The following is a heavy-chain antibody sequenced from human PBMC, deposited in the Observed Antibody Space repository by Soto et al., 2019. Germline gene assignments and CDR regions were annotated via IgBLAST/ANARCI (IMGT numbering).Heavy chain of an antibody. J-gene: IGHJ6*02. CDR3: ASGPGLRHYYYYYGMDV. V-gene: IGHV1-46*01. CDR1: GYTFTSYY. CDR2: INPSGGST. Sequence: ASVKVSCKASGYTFTSYYMHWVRQAPGQGLEWMGIINPSGGSTSYAQKFQGRVTMTKNTLYLQMNSLRAEDTAVYYCASGPGLRHYYYYYGMDVWGQGTTVTVSS. D-gene: IGHD4-17*01.